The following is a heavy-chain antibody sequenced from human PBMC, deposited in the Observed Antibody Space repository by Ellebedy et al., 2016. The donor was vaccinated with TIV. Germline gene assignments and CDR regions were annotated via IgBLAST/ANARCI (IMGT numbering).Heavy chain of an antibody. CDR1: GFSFNTSS. J-gene: IGHJ4*02. CDR3: ARDNDGDGFDY. D-gene: IGHD3-10*01. V-gene: IGHV3-21*01. Sequence: GESLKISCVASGFSFNTSSMNWVRQAPGKGLEWVASISSRSSYIYYAASVNGRFSISRDNAENSLFLQMGSLRAEDTAIYYCARDNDGDGFDYWGQGTLVTVSS. CDR2: ISSRSSYI.